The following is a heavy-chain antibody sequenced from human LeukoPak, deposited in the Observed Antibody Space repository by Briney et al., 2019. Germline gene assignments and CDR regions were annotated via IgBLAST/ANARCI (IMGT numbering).Heavy chain of an antibody. CDR1: GGTFSSYA. CDR2: IIPIFGTA. V-gene: IGHV1-69*06. J-gene: IGHJ6*03. CDR3: ATGSHGYSGYDYADYYYYYMDV. Sequence: SVKVSCKASGGTFSSYAISWVRQAPGQGLEWMGGIIPIFGTANYAQKFLGRVTMTEDISTDTAYMELSSLRSEDTAVYYCATGSHGYSGYDYADYYYYYMDVWGKGTTVTVSS. D-gene: IGHD5-12*01.